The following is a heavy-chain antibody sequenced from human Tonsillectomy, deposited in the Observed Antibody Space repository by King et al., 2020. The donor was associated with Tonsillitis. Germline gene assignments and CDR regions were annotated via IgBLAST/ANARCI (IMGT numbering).Heavy chain of an antibody. J-gene: IGHJ6*02. Sequence: VQLVESGGGLVQPGGSLRLSCAASGFTFSSYDMHWVRQATGKGLEWVSVIGTAGDPYYSGSVKGRFTFSRENVKNSLYLQMNSLRPGDTAVYYCARGRYWDGMDVWGQGTTVTVSS. CDR1: GFTFSSYD. CDR2: IGTAGDP. CDR3: ARGRYWDGMDV. D-gene: IGHD3-9*01. V-gene: IGHV3-13*05.